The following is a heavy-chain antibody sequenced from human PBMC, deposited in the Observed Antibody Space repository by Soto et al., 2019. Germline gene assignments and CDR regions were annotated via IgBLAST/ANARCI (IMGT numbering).Heavy chain of an antibody. CDR2: ISSSGSTI. CDR3: AREYGSGSYYETPFWYYYYGMDV. Sequence: PGGSLRLSCAASGFTFSSYEMNWVRQAPGKGLEWVSYISSSGSTIYYADSVKGRFTISRDNAKNSLYLQMNSLRAEDTAVYYCAREYGSGSYYETPFWYYYYGMDVWGQGTTVTVSS. V-gene: IGHV3-48*03. CDR1: GFTFSSYE. J-gene: IGHJ6*02. D-gene: IGHD3-10*01.